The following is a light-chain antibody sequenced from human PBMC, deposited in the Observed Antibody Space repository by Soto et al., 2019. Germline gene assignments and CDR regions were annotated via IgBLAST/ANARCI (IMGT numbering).Light chain of an antibody. J-gene: IGKJ1*01. CDR2: RAS. V-gene: IGKV4-1*01. Sequence: DIVMTQSPDSLAVSLGERATINCKSSQSVLYSANNKNCLAWYQQKRGQPPKLLLYRASTRKSGFPDRVSGSGSGPAFTLTISCPQAEDVAVFYCQQYYSTPRTFGQGTKVEIK. CDR3: QQYYSTPRT. CDR1: QSVLYSANNKNC.